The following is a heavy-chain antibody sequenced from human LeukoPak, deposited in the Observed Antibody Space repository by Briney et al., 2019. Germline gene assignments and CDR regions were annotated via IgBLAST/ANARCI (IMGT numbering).Heavy chain of an antibody. Sequence: SETLSLTCAVYGGSFSGYYWSWIRQPPGKGLEWIGEINHSGSTNYNPSLKSRVTISVDTSKNQFSLELSSVTAADTAVYYCARDYEFDYWGQGALVTVSS. V-gene: IGHV4-34*01. CDR1: GGSFSGYY. J-gene: IGHJ4*02. CDR2: INHSGST. D-gene: IGHD4-17*01. CDR3: ARDYEFDY.